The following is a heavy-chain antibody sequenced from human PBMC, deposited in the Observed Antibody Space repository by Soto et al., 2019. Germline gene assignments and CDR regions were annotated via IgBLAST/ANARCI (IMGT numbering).Heavy chain of an antibody. V-gene: IGHV3-15*07. CDR2: IKSNPDGGTI. J-gene: IGHJ4*02. CDR3: ATDRSPSNWSFKMN. CDR1: GFTFSNAW. Sequence: EVQLVESGGGLVKPGGSLRLSCADSGFTFSNAWMNWVRQAPGKGLEWVGRIKSNPDGGTIDYATPVRGRFTISRDDSKNTLYLQMSSLKTEDTAVYYCATDRSPSNWSFKMNWGQGTLVTVSS.